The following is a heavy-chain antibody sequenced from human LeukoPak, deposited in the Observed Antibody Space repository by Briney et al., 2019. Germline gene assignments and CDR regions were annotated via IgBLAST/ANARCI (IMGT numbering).Heavy chain of an antibody. D-gene: IGHD3-22*01. Sequence: SQTLSLTCAVSGGSISSGGYSWSWIRQPPGKGLEWIGYIYHSGSTYYNPSLKSRVTISVDRSKNQFSLKLSSVTAADTAVYYCAARITMIVVESAFDIWGQGTMVTVSS. CDR1: GGSISSGGYS. CDR2: IYHSGST. J-gene: IGHJ3*02. V-gene: IGHV4-30-2*01. CDR3: AARITMIVVESAFDI.